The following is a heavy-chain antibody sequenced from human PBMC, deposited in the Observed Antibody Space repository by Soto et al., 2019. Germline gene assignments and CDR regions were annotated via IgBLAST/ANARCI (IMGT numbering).Heavy chain of an antibody. V-gene: IGHV1-46*01. Sequence: QVQLVQSGAEVKEPGASVKVSCKASGYTFTTYFIHWVRQAPGQGLEWMGIINPSGGSTNYAQTFQGRVTMTRDTPTSTVYMEMSSLTSADTAVYYCARDPPGGGVWSNSNWFDPWGQGTLVTVSS. D-gene: IGHD3-16*01. CDR3: ARDPPGGGVWSNSNWFDP. CDR1: GYTFTTYF. CDR2: INPSGGST. J-gene: IGHJ5*02.